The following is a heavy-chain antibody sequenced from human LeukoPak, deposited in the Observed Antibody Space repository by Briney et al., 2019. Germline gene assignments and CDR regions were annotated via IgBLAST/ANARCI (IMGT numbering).Heavy chain of an antibody. D-gene: IGHD2-2*01. CDR1: GGTFSSYA. J-gene: IGHJ6*04. CDR2: IIPTFGTA. V-gene: IGHV1-69*13. CDR3: AILVVPAAIGNYYGMDV. Sequence: GASVKVSYKASGGTFSSYAISWVRQAPGQGLEWMGGIIPTFGTANYAQKFQGRVTITADESTSTAYMELSSLRSEDTAVYYCAILVVPAAIGNYYGMDVWGKGTTVTVSS.